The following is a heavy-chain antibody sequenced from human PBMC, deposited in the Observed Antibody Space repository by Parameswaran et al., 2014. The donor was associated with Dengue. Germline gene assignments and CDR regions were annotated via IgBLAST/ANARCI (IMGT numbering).Heavy chain of an antibody. CDR2: VIPLFRTT. D-gene: IGHD3-9*01. Sequence: WVRQAPGQGLEWMGAVIPLFRTTKYAPKFQDRVTVTADDSTSTAFMELSSLRSEDTAVYYCARDQLRDVSTGEHRGFDSWGQGTLVTVSS. CDR3: ARDQLRDVSTGEHRGFDS. J-gene: IGHJ4*02. V-gene: IGHV1-69*01.